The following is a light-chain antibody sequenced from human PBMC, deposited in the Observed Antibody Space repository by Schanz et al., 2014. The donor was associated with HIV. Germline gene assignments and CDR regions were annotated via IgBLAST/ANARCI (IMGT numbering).Light chain of an antibody. CDR2: QAS. J-gene: IGKJ2*01. CDR1: QSINRR. CDR3: HHYGSSSFA. Sequence: DIQMTQSPYTLPASVGDRVTITCRASQSINRRLAWYQQKQGKAPKLLIYQASTLYSGVPTTFSGGGSGTEFTLTISSLQPSDFTTYYCHHYGSSSFAFGQGTKLEIK. V-gene: IGKV1-5*03.